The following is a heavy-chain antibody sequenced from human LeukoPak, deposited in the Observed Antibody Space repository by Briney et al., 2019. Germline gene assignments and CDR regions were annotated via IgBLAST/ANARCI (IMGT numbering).Heavy chain of an antibody. J-gene: IGHJ4*02. D-gene: IGHD3-10*01. V-gene: IGHV5-51*01. CDR1: GYSFTSYW. CDR3: ARHYYGSGSSGQNDY. CDR2: IYPADSDT. Sequence: GESLKISCKGSGYSFTSYWIGWVRQMPGKGLEWMGIIYPADSDTRYSPSFQGQVTISADKSISTAYLQWSSLKASDTAMYYCARHYYGSGSSGQNDYWGQGTLVIVSS.